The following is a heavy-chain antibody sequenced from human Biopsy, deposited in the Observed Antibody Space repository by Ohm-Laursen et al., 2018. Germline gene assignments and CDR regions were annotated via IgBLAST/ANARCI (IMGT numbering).Heavy chain of an antibody. CDR2: ISGGGTI. D-gene: IGHD4-23*01. CDR1: GFSFSDYH. Sequence: SLRLSCAASGFSFSDYHMRWIRQDPGRGLEWVSYISGGGTIYYGDSMKGRVTISRDNAKNSLYLQMHSLRAEDTAVYYCARDTRWSPYSMGVWGQGTTVTVSS. CDR3: ARDTRWSPYSMGV. V-gene: IGHV3-11*01. J-gene: IGHJ6*02.